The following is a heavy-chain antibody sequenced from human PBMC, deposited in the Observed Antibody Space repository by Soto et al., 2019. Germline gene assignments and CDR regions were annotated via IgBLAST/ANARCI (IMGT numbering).Heavy chain of an antibody. D-gene: IGHD1-20*01. V-gene: IGHV3-13*05. Sequence: EVQLVESGGGLVQPGGSLRLSCEASGFTFRNYDMHCVRQGTGKGLEWVSGISAAGDPDYADSVEGRFTISRENAQNSFFLQMNSLRVGDTAVYYCAITDRDFYGLDVWGQGTTVIVSS. CDR2: ISAAGDP. CDR1: GFTFRNYD. J-gene: IGHJ6*02. CDR3: AITDRDFYGLDV.